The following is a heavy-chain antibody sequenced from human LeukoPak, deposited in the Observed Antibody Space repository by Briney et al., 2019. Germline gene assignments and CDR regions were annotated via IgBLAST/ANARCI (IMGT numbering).Heavy chain of an antibody. CDR2: IDRDGSRI. D-gene: IGHD4-23*01. CDR3: VRGNDYGGPHY. J-gene: IGHJ4*02. Sequence: GGSLRLSCAVSGYTFSSYWMHWVRQAPGKGLVWVSRIDRDGSRINYADSVKGRFTISRDNGKNTLFLQMNSLRAEDAAVYYCVRGNDYGGPHYWGQGTLVTVSS. V-gene: IGHV3-74*01. CDR1: GYTFSSYW.